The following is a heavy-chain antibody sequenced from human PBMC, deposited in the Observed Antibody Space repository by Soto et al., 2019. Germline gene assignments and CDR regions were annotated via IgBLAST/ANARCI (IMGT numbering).Heavy chain of an antibody. CDR1: GFTFSSYA. V-gene: IGHV3-30-3*01. D-gene: IGHD6-6*01. CDR3: ARAYSSSGAFFDY. Sequence: QVQLVESGGGVVQPGRSLRLSCAASGFTFSSYAMHWVRQAPGKGLEWVAVISYDGSNKYYADSVKGRFTISRDNSKNTPYLQMNSLRAEDTAVYYCARAYSSSGAFFDYWGQGTLVTVSS. J-gene: IGHJ4*02. CDR2: ISYDGSNK.